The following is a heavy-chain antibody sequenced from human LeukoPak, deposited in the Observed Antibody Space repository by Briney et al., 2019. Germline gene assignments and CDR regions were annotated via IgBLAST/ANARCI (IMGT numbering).Heavy chain of an antibody. Sequence: GGSLRLSCAASGFTFSSYEMSWVRQAPGKGLEWVSYISSSGGTIYYADSVKGRFTISRDNAENSLYLQMNSLRAEDTAIYYCARDKMGYCTNGVCPWGQGTLVTVSS. D-gene: IGHD2-8*01. V-gene: IGHV3-48*03. CDR2: ISSSGGTI. CDR1: GFTFSSYE. CDR3: ARDKMGYCTNGVCP. J-gene: IGHJ5*02.